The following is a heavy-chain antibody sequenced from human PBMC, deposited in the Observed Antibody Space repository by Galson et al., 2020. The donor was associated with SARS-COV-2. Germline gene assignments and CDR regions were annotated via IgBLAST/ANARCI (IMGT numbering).Heavy chain of an antibody. D-gene: IGHD3-22*01. Sequence: ASVKVSCKASGYTFISYAMNWVRQAPGQGLEWMGWINTNTGIPTYAQGFTGRFVFSLDTSVSTAYLQIRSLKAEDTALYYCARLYYDSSLYYFDYWGQGTLVTVSS. CDR2: INTNTGIP. CDR1: GYTFISYA. V-gene: IGHV7-4-1*01. CDR3: ARLYYDSSLYYFDY. J-gene: IGHJ4*02.